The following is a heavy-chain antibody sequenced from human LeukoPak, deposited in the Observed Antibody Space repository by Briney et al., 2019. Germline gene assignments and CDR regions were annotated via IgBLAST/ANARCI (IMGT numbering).Heavy chain of an antibody. CDR2: ISSSSSTI. D-gene: IGHD3-10*01. V-gene: IGHV3-48*02. CDR1: GFTFSSYS. J-gene: IGHJ4*02. Sequence: GGSLRLSCAASGFTFSSYSMNWVRQAPGKGLEWVSYISSSSSTIYYADSVKGRFTISRDNAKNSLYLQMNSLRDEDTAVYYCAREPYGSGRYQFDYWGQGTLVTVSS. CDR3: AREPYGSGRYQFDY.